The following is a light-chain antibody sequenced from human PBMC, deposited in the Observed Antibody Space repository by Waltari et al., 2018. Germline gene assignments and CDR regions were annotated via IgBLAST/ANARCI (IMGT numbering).Light chain of an antibody. CDR2: TAS. J-gene: IGKJ4*01. V-gene: IGKV1-27*01. CDR1: PGIVNF. Sequence: IQLTQSPSSLAASVGDRVTITCRASPGIVNFLAWYQQKPGQVPRLLISTASTLQSGVPPRFSGSGSGTEFTLTIAGLQPEDVATYYCQKYNAAPLIFGGGTKVEIK. CDR3: QKYNAAPLI.